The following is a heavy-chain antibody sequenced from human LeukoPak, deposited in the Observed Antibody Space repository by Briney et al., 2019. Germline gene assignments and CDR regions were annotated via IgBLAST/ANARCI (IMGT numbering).Heavy chain of an antibody. CDR3: ARGGYRSSTSCYGDAFDI. CDR1: GGSISSYY. Sequence: PSETLSLTCTVSGGSISSYYWSWIRQPAGKGLEWIGRIYTSGSTNYNPSLKSRVTMSVDTSKNQFSLKLSSVTAADAAVYYCARGGYRSSTSCYGDAFDIWGQGTMVTVSS. J-gene: IGHJ3*02. D-gene: IGHD2-2*01. V-gene: IGHV4-4*07. CDR2: IYTSGST.